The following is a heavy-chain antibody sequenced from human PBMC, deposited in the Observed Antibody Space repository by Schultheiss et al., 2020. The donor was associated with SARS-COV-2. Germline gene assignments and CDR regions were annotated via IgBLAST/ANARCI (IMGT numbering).Heavy chain of an antibody. J-gene: IGHJ4*02. CDR1: GYTLTELS. D-gene: IGHD6-13*01. CDR3: ATYPRGIALAD. Sequence: GGSLRLSCKVSGYTLTELSMHWVRQAPGKGLEWMGGFDPEDGETIYAQKFQGRVTMTEDTSTDTAYMELSSLRSEDTAVYYCATYPRGIALADWGQGTLVTVSS. CDR2: FDPEDGET. V-gene: IGHV1-24*01.